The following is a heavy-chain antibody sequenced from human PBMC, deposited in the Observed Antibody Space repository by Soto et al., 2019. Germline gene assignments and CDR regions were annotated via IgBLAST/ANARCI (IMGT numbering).Heavy chain of an antibody. CDR1: GFTFSGSV. CDR3: VRGGAGTWRFDP. Sequence: GGSLRLSCAASGFTFSGSVIHWVRQASGKGLEWVGRIRAKVYSYATAYAASVKGRFTISRDDSKNTAYLQMNSLKIEDTAVYYCVRGGAGTWRFDPWGQGTLVTVSS. CDR2: IRAKVYSYAT. V-gene: IGHV3-73*01. D-gene: IGHD6-13*01. J-gene: IGHJ5*02.